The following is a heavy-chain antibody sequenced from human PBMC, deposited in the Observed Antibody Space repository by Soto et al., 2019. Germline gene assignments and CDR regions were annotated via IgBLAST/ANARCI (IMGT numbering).Heavy chain of an antibody. D-gene: IGHD3-10*01. CDR2: LKGDASST. J-gene: IGHJ6*03. Sequence: EVQVEESGGGLVQPGGSLRLSCAASGFTFSEYWMHWVRQAPGKGLVWVSRLKGDASSTNYADSVKGRFTISRDNAKNTASLEINTLSTDDTAVYYCARGAREYYNMDVWGEGTTVTVS. CDR1: GFTFSEYW. V-gene: IGHV3-74*01. CDR3: ARGAREYYNMDV.